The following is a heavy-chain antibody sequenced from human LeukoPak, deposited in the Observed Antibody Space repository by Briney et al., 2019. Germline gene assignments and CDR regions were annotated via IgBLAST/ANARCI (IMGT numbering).Heavy chain of an antibody. V-gene: IGHV3-23*01. CDR2: LSGRGGSR. CDR3: AHHDSYSYSGMLHY. J-gene: IGHJ4*02. D-gene: IGHD5-18*01. Sequence: GGSLRLSCAASGFTFSIYAMRCVRHAPGKGLEWVSGLSGRGGSRYYADRVKGGLTIYKDNCKNTLYLQMKSLRAEGTGLYYCAHHDSYSYSGMLHYWGQGTLVTVSS. CDR1: GFTFSIYA.